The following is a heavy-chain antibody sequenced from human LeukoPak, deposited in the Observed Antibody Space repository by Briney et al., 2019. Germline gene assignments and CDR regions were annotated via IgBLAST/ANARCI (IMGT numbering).Heavy chain of an antibody. CDR3: ARGGARGSSAFDI. V-gene: IGHV4-59*01. Sequence: PSETLSLTCTVSGGSISSYYWSWIRQPPGKGLEWIGYIYYSGSTSYNPSLKSRVTILIETSKNQFSLKLRSVTAADTAVYYCARGGARGSSAFDIWGQGTMVTVSS. D-gene: IGHD3-10*01. J-gene: IGHJ3*02. CDR1: GGSISSYY. CDR2: IYYSGST.